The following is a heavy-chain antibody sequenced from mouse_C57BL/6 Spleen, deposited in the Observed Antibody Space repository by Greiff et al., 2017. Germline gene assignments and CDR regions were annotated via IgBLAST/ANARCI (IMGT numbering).Heavy chain of an antibody. Sequence: VQLVESGAELVRPGASVTLSCKASGYTFTDYEMHWVKPTPVHGLEWIGAIDPETGGTAYNQKFKGKAILTADKASSTAYMELRSLTSEDSAVYYYTGWLLEIYYAMGYWGQVISVTVSS. CDR3: TGWLLEIYYAMGY. V-gene: IGHV1-15*01. J-gene: IGHJ4*01. CDR2: IDPETGGT. CDR1: GYTFTDYE. D-gene: IGHD2-3*01.